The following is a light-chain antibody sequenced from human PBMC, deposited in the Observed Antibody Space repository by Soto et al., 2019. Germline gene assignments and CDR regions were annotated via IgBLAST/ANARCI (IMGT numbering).Light chain of an antibody. CDR1: QICGGDT. Sequence: EIVLTQSPGTLSLSPGERATLSCRASQICGGDTLAWYQQKPGQAPTLLIYDASNRATGIPDRFSGGGSGTDFTLTISRLEPEDFAVYYCQQFASYPLTFGGGTKVDTK. V-gene: IGKV3-20*01. CDR3: QQFASYPLT. CDR2: DAS. J-gene: IGKJ4*01.